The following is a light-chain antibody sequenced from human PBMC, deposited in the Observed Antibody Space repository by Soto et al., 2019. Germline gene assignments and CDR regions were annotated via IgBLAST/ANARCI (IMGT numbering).Light chain of an antibody. CDR3: QNYNSALFT. CDR2: AAS. V-gene: IGKV1-27*01. J-gene: IGKJ3*01. Sequence: DIQMTQSPSSLSASVGDRVTITCRASQDISRYLAWYQQRPGKVPRLLIYAASTLQSGVPFRFSGSGSGTDFNLTISSLQPEDIGTFYCQNYNSALFTFGPGTKVAIK. CDR1: QDISRY.